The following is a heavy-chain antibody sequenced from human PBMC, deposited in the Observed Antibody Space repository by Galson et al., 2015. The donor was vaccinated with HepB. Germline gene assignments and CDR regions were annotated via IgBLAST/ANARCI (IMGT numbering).Heavy chain of an antibody. J-gene: IGHJ6*02. Sequence: SLRLSCAASGFTFSSYSMNWVRQAPGKGLEWVSYISGGGTTMYYADSVKGRFTISRDSAKNSLYLHMDSLRGEDTAVYYCARDRLGYYGKDVWGQGTTVTVSS. V-gene: IGHV3-48*01. CDR3: ARDRLGYYGKDV. D-gene: IGHD7-27*01. CDR2: ISGGGTTM. CDR1: GFTFSSYS.